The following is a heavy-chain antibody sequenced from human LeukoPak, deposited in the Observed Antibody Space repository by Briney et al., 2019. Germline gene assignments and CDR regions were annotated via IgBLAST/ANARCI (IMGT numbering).Heavy chain of an antibody. Sequence: SETLSLTCTVSGGSINTYYWHWIRQPPGEGLEWIGYISYSGRTNYNPSLKSRVTISIDTSKNQFSLKLTSVTAADTAVYHCARSGGYSGYDVDYWGQGTLVTVSS. CDR2: ISYSGRT. CDR1: GGSINTYY. J-gene: IGHJ4*02. CDR3: ARSGGYSGYDVDY. D-gene: IGHD5-12*01. V-gene: IGHV4-59*01.